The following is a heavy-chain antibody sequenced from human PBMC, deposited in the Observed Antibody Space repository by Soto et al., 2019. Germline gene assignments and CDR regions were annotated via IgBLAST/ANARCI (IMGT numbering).Heavy chain of an antibody. Sequence: QVQLVQSGAEVKKPGASVKVSCKASGYTFTSYYMHWVRQSPGQGLEWMGIINPSGGSTSYAQKFQGRVTMDRDTYTRTVYMELSSLGSEDTAVYYCACGVLGVRGVISYWGQGTLVTVSS. V-gene: IGHV1-46*01. CDR3: ACGVLGVRGVISY. CDR2: INPSGGST. D-gene: IGHD3-10*01. J-gene: IGHJ4*02. CDR1: GYTFTSYY.